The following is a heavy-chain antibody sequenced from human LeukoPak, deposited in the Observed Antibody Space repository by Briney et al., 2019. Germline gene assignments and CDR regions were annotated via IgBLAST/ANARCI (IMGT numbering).Heavy chain of an antibody. CDR3: AKSGSSVFWS. V-gene: IGHV3-7*03. J-gene: IGHJ5*02. CDR1: GFTFTNHW. Sequence: GGSLRLSCAASGFTFTNHWMSWVRQAPGKGLERVANIKEDGSEKYYVDSVKGRFTVSRDNVKNSLFLQMNSLRVDDTAVYYCAKSGSSVFWSWGQGTLVTASS. D-gene: IGHD3-3*02. CDR2: IKEDGSEK.